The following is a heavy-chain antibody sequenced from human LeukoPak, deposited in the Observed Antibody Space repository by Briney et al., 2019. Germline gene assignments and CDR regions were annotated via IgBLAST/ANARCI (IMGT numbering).Heavy chain of an antibody. D-gene: IGHD6-19*01. J-gene: IGHJ6*03. CDR2: INPSGGST. CDR3: ARSRIYSSGWEGSGYSYMDV. V-gene: IGHV1-46*01. Sequence: GASVKVSCKASGYTITSDYLHWVRQAPGQGLEWMGIINPSGGSTSYAQKFQGRVTMTRDMSTSTVSMELSSLRSEDTAVYYCARSRIYSSGWEGSGYSYMDVWGKGTTVTVSS. CDR1: GYTITSDY.